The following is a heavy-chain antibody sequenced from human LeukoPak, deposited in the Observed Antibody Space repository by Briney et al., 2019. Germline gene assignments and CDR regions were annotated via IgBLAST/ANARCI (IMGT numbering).Heavy chain of an antibody. J-gene: IGHJ4*02. D-gene: IGHD2-2*01. CDR1: GFTVSSNY. V-gene: IGHV3-66*03. CDR2: IYSCGTT. Sequence: PGGSLRLSCAASGFTVSSNYMSWVRQAPGKGLEWVSVIYSCGTTYYADSVKGRFTISRDNSKNTLYLQMNSLRAEDTAVYYCAKVPLGYCSSNSCYTFDYWGQGTLVTVSS. CDR3: AKVPLGYCSSNSCYTFDY.